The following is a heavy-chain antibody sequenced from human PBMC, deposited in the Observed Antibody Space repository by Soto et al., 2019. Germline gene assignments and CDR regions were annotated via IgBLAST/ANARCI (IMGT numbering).Heavy chain of an antibody. CDR3: ARDLYYGSGSYTAVDY. CDR2: ISYDGSNK. Sequence: QVQLVESGGGVVQPGRSLRLSCAASGFTFSSYAMHWVRQAPGKGLEWVAVISYDGSNKYYADSVKGRFTISRDNSKNTLYLQMNSLRAEDTAVYYCARDLYYGSGSYTAVDYWGQGTLVTVSS. J-gene: IGHJ4*02. CDR1: GFTFSSYA. D-gene: IGHD3-10*01. V-gene: IGHV3-30-3*01.